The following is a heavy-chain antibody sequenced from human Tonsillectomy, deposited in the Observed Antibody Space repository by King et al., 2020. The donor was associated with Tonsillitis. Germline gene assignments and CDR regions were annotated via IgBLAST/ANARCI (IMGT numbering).Heavy chain of an antibody. V-gene: IGHV3-30*02. J-gene: IGHJ2*01. CDR3: AKDWSGRGSADWFFDL. D-gene: IGHD1-26*01. CDR1: GFTLSSYG. CDR2: IRYDGSNK. Sequence: VQLVESGGGVVQPGGSLRVSCAASGFTLSSYGMHWVRQAPGKGLEWVAFIRYDGSNKSYADSVKGRFTISRDNFKDTLYLQMNSLRPEDTAVYYCAKDWSGRGSADWFFDLWGRGTRVTVAS.